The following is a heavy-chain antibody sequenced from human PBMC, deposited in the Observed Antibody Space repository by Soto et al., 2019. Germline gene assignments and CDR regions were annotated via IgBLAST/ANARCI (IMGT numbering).Heavy chain of an antibody. CDR2: INHSGST. CDR1: GGSFSGYY. D-gene: IGHD6-6*01. CDR3: AREGSSSHDYYGMDV. V-gene: IGHV4-34*01. Sequence: QVQLQQWGAGLLKPSETLSLTCAVYGGSFSGYYWSWIRQPAGKGLEWIGEINHSGSTNYNPSLKSRVTISVDTSKNQFSLKLSSVTAADTAVYYCAREGSSSHDYYGMDVWGQGTTVTVSS. J-gene: IGHJ6*02.